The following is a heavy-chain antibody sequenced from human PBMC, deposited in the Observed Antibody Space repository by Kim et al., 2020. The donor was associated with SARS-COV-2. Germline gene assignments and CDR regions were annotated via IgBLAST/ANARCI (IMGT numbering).Heavy chain of an antibody. CDR2: IYSGGST. V-gene: IGHV3-53*01. D-gene: IGHD5-12*01. Sequence: GGSLRLSCAASGFTVSSNYMSWVRQAPGKGLEWVSVIYSGGSTYYADSVKGRFTISRDNSKNTLYLQMNSLRAEDTAVYYCARDSVDFDGYNVAWGQGTLVTVSS. CDR1: GFTVSSNY. J-gene: IGHJ5*02. CDR3: ARDSVDFDGYNVA.